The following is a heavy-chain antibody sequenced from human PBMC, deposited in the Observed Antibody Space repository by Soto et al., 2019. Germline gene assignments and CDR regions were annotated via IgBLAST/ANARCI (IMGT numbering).Heavy chain of an antibody. CDR2: IWYDGSNK. V-gene: IGHV3-33*01. Sequence: SGGSLRLSXAASGFTFSSYGMHWVRQAPGKGLEWVAVIWYDGSNKYYADSVKGRFTISRDNSKNTLYLQMNSLRAEDTAVYYCARDRSYGSGNWFDPWGQGTLVTVSS. J-gene: IGHJ5*02. D-gene: IGHD3-10*01. CDR3: ARDRSYGSGNWFDP. CDR1: GFTFSSYG.